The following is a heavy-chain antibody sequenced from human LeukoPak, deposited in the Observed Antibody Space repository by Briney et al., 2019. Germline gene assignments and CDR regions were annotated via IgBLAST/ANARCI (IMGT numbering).Heavy chain of an antibody. CDR1: GFTFSRYS. J-gene: IGHJ4*02. CDR3: ARPYCSSTSCYWYFDY. V-gene: IGHV3-48*04. Sequence: GGSLRLSCAASGFTFSRYSMNWVRQAPGKGLEWVSSISYSSSSKYYADSVKGRATISRDNAKNSLYLQMNSLRAEDTAVYYCARPYCSSTSCYWYFDYWGQGTLVTVSS. D-gene: IGHD2-2*01. CDR2: ISYSSSSK.